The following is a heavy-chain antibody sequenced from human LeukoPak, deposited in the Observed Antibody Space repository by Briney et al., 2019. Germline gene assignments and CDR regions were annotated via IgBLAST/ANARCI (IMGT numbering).Heavy chain of an antibody. CDR1: GGSISSYY. J-gene: IGHJ4*02. CDR3: ARRSRTYYFDY. Sequence: SETLSLTCTVSGGSISSYYWSWIRQPPGKGLEWIGYISYSGSTNYNPSLKSRLIISVDTSKNQFSLKLSSVTAADTAVYFCARRSRTYYFDYWGQGTLVTVPS. V-gene: IGHV4-59*01. CDR2: ISYSGST. D-gene: IGHD1-7*01.